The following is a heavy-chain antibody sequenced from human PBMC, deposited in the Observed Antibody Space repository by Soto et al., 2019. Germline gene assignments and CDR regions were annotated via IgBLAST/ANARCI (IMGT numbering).Heavy chain of an antibody. D-gene: IGHD4-17*01. V-gene: IGHV3-23*01. J-gene: IGHJ1*01. CDR1: GFTFSNYA. CDR3: AKVGWDMMTTVTRGYFQH. CDR2: ISGSGGGT. Sequence: EVQLLESGGGLVQPGGSLRLSCAASGFTFSNYAMNWVRQAPGKGLAWVSTISGSGGGTYYADSVKGRFTISSDNSKNTLYLQMNSLRADDTAVYYCAKVGWDMMTTVTRGYFQHWGQGTLVTVSS.